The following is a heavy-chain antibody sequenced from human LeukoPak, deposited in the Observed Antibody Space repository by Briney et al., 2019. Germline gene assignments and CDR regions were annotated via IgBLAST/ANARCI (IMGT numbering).Heavy chain of an antibody. D-gene: IGHD2-2*01. Sequence: PGGSLRLSCAASGFTISSKYMSWVRQAPGKGLEWVSIISSVGNPYYADSVKGRFTISRDNSKNTLYLQMNSLRAEDTAVYYCATDLGVVVTTDYWGQGTLVTVSS. CDR1: GFTISSKY. V-gene: IGHV3-53*01. CDR2: ISSVGNP. CDR3: ATDLGVVVTTDY. J-gene: IGHJ4*02.